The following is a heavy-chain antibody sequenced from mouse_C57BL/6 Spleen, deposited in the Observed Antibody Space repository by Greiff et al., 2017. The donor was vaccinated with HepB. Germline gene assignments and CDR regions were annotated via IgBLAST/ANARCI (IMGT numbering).Heavy chain of an antibody. CDR3: ARIGTTESFAY. Sequence: EVHLVESGPELVKPGASVKIPCKASGYTFTDYNMDWVKQSHGKSLEWIGDINPNNGGTIYNQKFKGKATLTVDKSSSTAYMELRSLTSEDTAVYYCARIGTTESFAYWGQGTLVTVSA. J-gene: IGHJ3*01. CDR1: GYTFTDYN. V-gene: IGHV1-18*01. D-gene: IGHD1-1*01. CDR2: INPNNGGT.